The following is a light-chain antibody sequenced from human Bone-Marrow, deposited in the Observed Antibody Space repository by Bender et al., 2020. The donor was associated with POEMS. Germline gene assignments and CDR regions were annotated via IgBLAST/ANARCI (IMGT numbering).Light chain of an antibody. J-gene: IGLJ3*02. CDR1: ALPRQN. Sequence: SHELTQPPSVSVSPGQTARITCSGDALPRQNAYWYQQKPGQAPVLLIYKDRERPSGVPERFSGSSSGTTVTLTISGVQAEDEADYFCQSVESSGSYWMFGGGTKLTVL. CDR2: KDR. CDR3: QSVESSGSYWM. V-gene: IGLV3-25*03.